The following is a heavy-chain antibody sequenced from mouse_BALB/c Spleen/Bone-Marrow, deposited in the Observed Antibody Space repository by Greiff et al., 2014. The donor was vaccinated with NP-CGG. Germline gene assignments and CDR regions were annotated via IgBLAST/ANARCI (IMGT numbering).Heavy chain of an antibody. Sequence: VQLQQSGAELVMPGASVKMSCKASGYTFTDYWMHWVKQRPGQGLEWIGAIDTSDSYTSYNQKFKGKATLTVDESSRTVYMQQSSRTSAESAVYYYAREGYRYDLFDYWGQGTTLTASS. CDR1: GYTFTDYW. V-gene: IGHV1-69*01. CDR3: AREGYRYDLFDY. J-gene: IGHJ2*01. CDR2: IDTSDSYT. D-gene: IGHD2-14*01.